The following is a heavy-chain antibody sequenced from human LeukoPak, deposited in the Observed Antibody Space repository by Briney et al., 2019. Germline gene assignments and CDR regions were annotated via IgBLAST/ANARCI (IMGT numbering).Heavy chain of an antibody. J-gene: IGHJ4*02. D-gene: IGHD2-21*02. V-gene: IGHV4-59*08. CDR3: ARQPTYCGGDCYSEGLFDY. CDR1: GGSFSGYY. Sequence: SETLSLTCAVYGGSFSGYYWSWIRQPPGKGLEWVGYIYYSGSTNYNPSLKSRVTISVDTSKNQFSLKLSSVTAADTAVYYCARQPTYCGGDCYSEGLFDYWGQGTLVTVSS. CDR2: IYYSGST.